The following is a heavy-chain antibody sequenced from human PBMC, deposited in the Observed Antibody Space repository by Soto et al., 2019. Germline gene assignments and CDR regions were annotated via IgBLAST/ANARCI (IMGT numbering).Heavy chain of an antibody. J-gene: IGHJ4*02. CDR3: ARDRSHDPPDY. D-gene: IGHD3-3*01. V-gene: IGHV4-34*01. CDR2: INHSEST. CDR1: GGSFSGYY. Sequence: PSETLSLTCAVYGGSFSGYYWSWIRQPPGKGLEWIGKINHSESTNYNPSLKSRVTISVDTSKNQFSLKLSSVTAADTAVYYCARDRSHDPPDYWGQGTLVTVSS.